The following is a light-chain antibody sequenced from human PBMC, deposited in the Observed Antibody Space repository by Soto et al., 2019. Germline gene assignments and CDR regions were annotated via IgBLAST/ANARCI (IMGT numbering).Light chain of an antibody. CDR1: QTVTSTY. CDR3: QQYGSSPIT. CDR2: GAS. J-gene: IGKJ5*01. V-gene: IGKV3-20*01. Sequence: EIVLTQSPGTLSLSPGERATLSCRASQTVTSTYLAWYQKKPGQAPRLLIYGASSRATGIPDRFSGSGCGTDFTLTISRLEPEDFAVYYCQQYGSSPITFGQGTRLEIK.